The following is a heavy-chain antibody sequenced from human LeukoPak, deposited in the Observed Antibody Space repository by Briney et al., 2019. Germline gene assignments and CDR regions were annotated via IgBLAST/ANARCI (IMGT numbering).Heavy chain of an antibody. CDR2: INPNSGGT. CDR3: ARGSGSYYNIDY. D-gene: IGHD3-10*01. J-gene: IGHJ4*02. CDR1: GYTFTSYY. Sequence: ASVKVSCKASGYTFTSYYMHWVRQAPGQGLEWMGWINPNSGGTNYAQKFQGRVTMTRDTSISTAYMELSRLRSDDTAVYYCARGSGSYYNIDYWGQGTLVTVSS. V-gene: IGHV1-2*02.